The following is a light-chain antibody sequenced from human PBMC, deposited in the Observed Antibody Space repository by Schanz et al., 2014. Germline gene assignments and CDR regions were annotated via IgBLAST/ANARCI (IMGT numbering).Light chain of an antibody. Sequence: QSALTQPASVSGSPGQSITISCTGTASDVGGYNYVSWYQQYPGKAPKLLIYDVSHRPSGVSARFSASKSGNTASLTISGLQAEDEADYYCTSYRSGGTHVIFGGGTKLTVL. J-gene: IGLJ2*01. CDR1: ASDVGGYNY. CDR3: TSYRSGGTHVI. CDR2: DVS. V-gene: IGLV2-14*01.